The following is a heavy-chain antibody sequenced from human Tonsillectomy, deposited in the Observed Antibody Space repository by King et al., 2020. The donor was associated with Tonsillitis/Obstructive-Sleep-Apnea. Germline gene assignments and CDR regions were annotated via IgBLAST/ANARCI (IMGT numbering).Heavy chain of an antibody. CDR3: ARFAVAEDAFDI. CDR2: SYYSGNT. CDR1: GGSISSDY. D-gene: IGHD2-21*01. V-gene: IGHV4-59*01. J-gene: IGHJ3*02. Sequence: VQLQESGPGLVKPSETLSLTCTVSGGSISSDYWSWIRQPPGKGLEWIGYSYYSGNTNYNPSLKSRVTISVDTSKNQFSLKLSSVTAADTAVYYCARFAVAEDAFDILGPGTRVTVSS.